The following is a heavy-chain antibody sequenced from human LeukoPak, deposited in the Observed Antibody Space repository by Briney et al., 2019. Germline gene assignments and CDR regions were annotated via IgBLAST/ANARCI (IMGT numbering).Heavy chain of an antibody. CDR2: IYISGST. CDR3: ARGGRRATYYYAY. D-gene: IGHD2-15*01. CDR1: GGSISSASYY. Sequence: PSETLSLTCTVSGGSISSASYYWSWIRQPAGKGLEWIGRIYISGSTNYKSSLKSRVTISVDTSKNQFSLKLSSVTAADTAVYYCARGGRRATYYYAYWGQGTLVTVSS. V-gene: IGHV4-61*02. J-gene: IGHJ4*02.